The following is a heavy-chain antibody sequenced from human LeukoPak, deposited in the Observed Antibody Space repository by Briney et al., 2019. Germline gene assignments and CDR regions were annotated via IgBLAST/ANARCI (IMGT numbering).Heavy chain of an antibody. V-gene: IGHV3-21*01. CDR1: GFTFSSES. D-gene: IGHD4-17*01. J-gene: IGHJ4*02. CDR2: ISSSSSYK. Sequence: GGSLRLSCAASGFTFSSESMNWVRQAPGKGLEWVSSISSSSSYKYYVDSVKGRFTISRDNAKNSLYLQMNSLRAEDTAVYYCARDVYGDSYWGQGTLVTVSS. CDR3: ARDVYGDSY.